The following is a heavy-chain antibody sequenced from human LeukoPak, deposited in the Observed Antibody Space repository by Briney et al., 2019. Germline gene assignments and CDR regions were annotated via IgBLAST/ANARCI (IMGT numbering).Heavy chain of an antibody. CDR2: ISNSGST. CDR1: GASISFSY. J-gene: IGHJ4*02. V-gene: IGHV4-59*08. CDR3: ATIFGVDYTNDY. D-gene: IGHD3-3*01. Sequence: SETLSRNCTVSGASISFSYWSWIRQPPGKGLEWIGYISNSGSTNYDPSLKSRVTISVDTSKNQFSLKVRSVTAADTAVYYCATIFGVDYTNDYWGQGTLVTVSS.